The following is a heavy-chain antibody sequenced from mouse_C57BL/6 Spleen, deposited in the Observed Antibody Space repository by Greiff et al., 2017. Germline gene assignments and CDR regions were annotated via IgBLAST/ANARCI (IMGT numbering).Heavy chain of an antibody. CDR3: ARNRMVTTASYED. CDR2: IYPGDGDT. J-gene: IGHJ2*01. V-gene: IGHV1-80*01. D-gene: IGHD2-2*01. Sequence: VQLQQSGAELVKPGASVKISCKASGYAFSSYWMNWVKQRPGKGLEWIGQIYPGDGDTNYNGKFKGKATLTADKSSSTAYMQLSTLTSADSAVYLWARNRMVTTASYEDWGKGATLTVSS. CDR1: GYAFSSYW.